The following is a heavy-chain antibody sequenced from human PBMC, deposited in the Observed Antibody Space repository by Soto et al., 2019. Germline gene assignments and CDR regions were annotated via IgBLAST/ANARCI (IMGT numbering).Heavy chain of an antibody. CDR3: ARQAMVRGLTGWFDP. Sequence: QLQLQESGPGLVKPSETLSLTCTVSGGSISSSSYYWGWIRQPPGKGLEWIGSIFISGSTYYNPTLTDRLTISVDTSKKQFSLKLSSVIAADTALYYCARQAMVRGLTGWFDPWGQGTLVTVSS. CDR1: GGSISSSSYY. CDR2: IFISGST. V-gene: IGHV4-39*01. D-gene: IGHD3-10*01. J-gene: IGHJ5*02.